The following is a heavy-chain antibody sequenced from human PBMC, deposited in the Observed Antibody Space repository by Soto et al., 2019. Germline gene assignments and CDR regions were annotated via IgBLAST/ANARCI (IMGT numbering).Heavy chain of an antibody. CDR3: AKDAGSTEYFFAS. Sequence: QVQAVESGGGVVQPARSLRLSCAASGFTFRTYAMHWVRQAPGKGLERVAVISHDGSNTDYGESVKGRFTISRDNSKSTLSLQMNSLRPEDTGVYYCAKDAGSTEYFFASWGQGTLVSVSS. J-gene: IGHJ4*02. CDR1: GFTFRTYA. CDR2: ISHDGSNT. V-gene: IGHV3-30*18.